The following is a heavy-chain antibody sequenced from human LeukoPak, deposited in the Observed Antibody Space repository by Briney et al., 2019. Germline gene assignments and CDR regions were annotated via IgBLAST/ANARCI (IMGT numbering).Heavy chain of an antibody. Sequence: KPSGTLPLTCSVSGDSIINYWMWIRQPPGKGLEWIGSIYHSGSTYYNPSLKSRVTISVDTSKNQFSLKLSSVTAADTAVYYCASEWYLDYFDYWGQGTLVTVSS. V-gene: IGHV4-38-2*02. CDR1: GDSIINY. D-gene: IGHD3-3*01. CDR2: IYHSGST. CDR3: ASEWYLDYFDY. J-gene: IGHJ4*02.